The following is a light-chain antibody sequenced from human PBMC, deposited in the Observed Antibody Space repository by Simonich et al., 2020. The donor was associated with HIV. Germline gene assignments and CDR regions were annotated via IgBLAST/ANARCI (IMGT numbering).Light chain of an antibody. CDR3: LQHNSCLS. CDR1: QSISSW. V-gene: IGKV1-5*03. Sequence: DIQMTQSPSTLSASVGDRVTITCRASQSISSWLAWYQQKPGKAPKLLIYKASSLQGGVPSRFSGSGSGTEFTLTISSLQPEDLPTYYCLQHNSCLSFGGGTKVEI. J-gene: IGKJ4*01. CDR2: KAS.